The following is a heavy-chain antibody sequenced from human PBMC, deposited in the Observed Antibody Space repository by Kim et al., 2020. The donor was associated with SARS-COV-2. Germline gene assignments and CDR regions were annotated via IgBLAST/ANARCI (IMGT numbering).Heavy chain of an antibody. CDR3: ARDRIPATAGWFYYYYGMDV. CDR1: AYTFTSYY. Sequence: ASVKVSCQASAYTFTSYYIHWVRQAPGQGLEWMGWINANTGGTNYAPKFQGRVTLTRDTSTSTAYMELSRLRSDDTAVYFCARDRIPATAGWFYYYYGMDVWGQGTTLTVSS. V-gene: IGHV1-2*02. D-gene: IGHD2-2*01. J-gene: IGHJ6*02. CDR2: INANTGGT.